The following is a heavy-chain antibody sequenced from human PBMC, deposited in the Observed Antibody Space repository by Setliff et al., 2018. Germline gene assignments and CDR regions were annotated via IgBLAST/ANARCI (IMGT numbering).Heavy chain of an antibody. Sequence: TSETLSLTCTVSGGSFTPYYWSWIRQPPGKGLEWIGYVYYSGTAYYNPSLKSRVTVIVDTSKNQFSLRLSSVTAADTAVYYCARGRAGHSGHWGQGTLVTVSS. D-gene: IGHD6-19*01. CDR1: GGSFTPYY. CDR3: ARGRAGHSGH. V-gene: IGHV4-59*01. J-gene: IGHJ4*02. CDR2: VYYSGTA.